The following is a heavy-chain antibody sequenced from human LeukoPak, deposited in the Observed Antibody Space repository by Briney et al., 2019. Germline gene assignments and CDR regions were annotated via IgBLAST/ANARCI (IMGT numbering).Heavy chain of an antibody. CDR3: ESIKVGAKWFDP. CDR1: GGCISSYY. V-gene: IGHV4-59*01. D-gene: IGHD1-26*01. Sequence: PSETLSLTCTVSGGCISSYYWSWIRQPPGKVLEWIGYIYYSGSTNYNPSLKSRVTISVDTSNNQFSLKLSSVTAADTAVYYCESIKVGAKWFDPWGQGTLVTVYS. J-gene: IGHJ5*02. CDR2: IYYSGST.